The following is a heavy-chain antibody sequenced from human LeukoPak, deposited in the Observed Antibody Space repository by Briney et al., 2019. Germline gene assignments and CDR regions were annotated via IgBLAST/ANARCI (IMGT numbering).Heavy chain of an antibody. J-gene: IGHJ3*02. V-gene: IGHV4-59*08. Sequence: SDTLSLTCTVSGGSISSYYWSWIRQPPGKGLEWIGYIYYSGSTNYNPSLKSRVTISVDTSKNQFSLKLSSVTAADTAVYYCATYRLGTTDAFDIWGQGTMVTVSS. D-gene: IGHD4-11*01. CDR1: GGSISSYY. CDR3: ATYRLGTTDAFDI. CDR2: IYYSGST.